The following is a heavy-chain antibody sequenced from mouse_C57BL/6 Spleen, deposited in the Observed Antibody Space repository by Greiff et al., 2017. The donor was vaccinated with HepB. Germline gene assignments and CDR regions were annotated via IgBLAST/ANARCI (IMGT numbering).Heavy chain of an antibody. CDR1: GYAFSSYW. V-gene: IGHV1-80*01. D-gene: IGHD2-4*01. CDR2: IYPGDGDT. CDR3: ASGRLRRAMDY. J-gene: IGHJ4*01. Sequence: VQLQQSGAELVKPGASVKISCKASGYAFSSYWMNWVKQRPGKGLEWIGQIYPGDGDTNYNGKFKGKATLTADKSSSTAYMQLSSLTSEDSAVYFCASGRLRRAMDYWGQGTSVTVSS.